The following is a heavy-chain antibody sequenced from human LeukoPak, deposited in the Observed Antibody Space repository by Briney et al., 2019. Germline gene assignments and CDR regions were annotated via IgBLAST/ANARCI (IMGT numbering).Heavy chain of an antibody. J-gene: IGHJ6*03. Sequence: GGSLRLSCAASGFTFSSYEMNWVRQAPGKGLEGVSYISSSGSTIYYADSVKGRFTISRDNAKNSLYLQMNSLRAEDTAVYYCSRDFNDFSITSCYKGCVDYMAVWGKGTTVSVSS. D-gene: IGHD2-2*02. V-gene: IGHV3-48*03. CDR3: SRDFNDFSITSCYKGCVDYMAV. CDR1: GFTFSSYE. CDR2: ISSSGSTI.